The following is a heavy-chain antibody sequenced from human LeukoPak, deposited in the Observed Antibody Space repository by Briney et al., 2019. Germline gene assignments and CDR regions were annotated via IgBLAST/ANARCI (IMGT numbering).Heavy chain of an antibody. V-gene: IGHV1-2*02. CDR3: GRGYYDSGSEGFLNWLDP. CDR1: GYTFTVYY. CDR2: INPNSGGT. D-gene: IGHD3-10*01. J-gene: IGHJ5*02. Sequence: ASVKVSCKASGYTFTVYYIHWVRQAPGQGLEWMGWINPNSGGTNSAQKFQGRVTMTRDTSISTAYMELSRLRSDDTAVYYRGRGYYDSGSEGFLNWLDPWGQGTLVTVSS.